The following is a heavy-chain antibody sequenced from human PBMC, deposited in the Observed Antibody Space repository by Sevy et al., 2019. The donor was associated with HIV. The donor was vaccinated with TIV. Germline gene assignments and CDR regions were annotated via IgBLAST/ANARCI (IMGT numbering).Heavy chain of an antibody. CDR1: GFTFPIYS. V-gene: IGHV3-30*04. D-gene: IGHD2-8*01. CDR2: ISYDRNYK. Sequence: GGSQRLSCVASGFTFPIYSVLWVRQAPGKGLEWLTLISYDRNYKYYADSVKGRFTISRDNSNNILYLQMSSLRVEDTALYFCARVAVEYCTNDCYHRFDHWGLGTLVTVSS. CDR3: ARVAVEYCTNDCYHRFDH. J-gene: IGHJ4*02.